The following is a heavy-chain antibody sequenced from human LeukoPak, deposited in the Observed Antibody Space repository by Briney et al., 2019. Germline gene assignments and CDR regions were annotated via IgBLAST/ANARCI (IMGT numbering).Heavy chain of an antibody. CDR2: ISGSGGKT. Sequence: GGSLRLSCVASGFTFSTSAMSWVRQAPGKGLEWVSAISGSGGKTYYADSVKGRFTISRDNSQNTLYLYMNSLRADDTAVYYCGKEMTSMVTVEYWGQGTLVAVSS. CDR3: GKEMTSMVTVEY. D-gene: IGHD5-18*01. J-gene: IGHJ4*02. CDR1: GFTFSTSA. V-gene: IGHV3-23*01.